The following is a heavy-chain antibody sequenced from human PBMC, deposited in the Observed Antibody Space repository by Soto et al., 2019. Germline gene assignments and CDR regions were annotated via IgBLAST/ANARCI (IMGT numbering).Heavy chain of an antibody. CDR2: ISGSGGST. D-gene: IGHD3-10*01. Sequence: PGGSLRLSCAASGFTFSSYAMSWVRQAPGKGLQWVSAISGSGGSTYYADSVKGRFTISRDNSKNTLYLQMNSLRAEDTAVYYCAKASGWFGEFDYWGQGTLVTVSS. CDR3: AKASGWFGEFDY. V-gene: IGHV3-23*01. CDR1: GFTFSSYA. J-gene: IGHJ4*02.